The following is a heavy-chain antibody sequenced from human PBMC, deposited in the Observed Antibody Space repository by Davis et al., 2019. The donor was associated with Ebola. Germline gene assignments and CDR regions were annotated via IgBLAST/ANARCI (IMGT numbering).Heavy chain of an antibody. J-gene: IGHJ4*02. Sequence: ESLKISCAASGFTFSSYAMSWVRQAPGTGLEWIGYIYYSGSTNYNPSLKSRVTISVDTSKNQFSLKLSSVTAADTAVYYCARASVEGYGDCFDYWGQGTLVTVSS. CDR1: GFTFSSYA. CDR2: IYYSGST. CDR3: ARASVEGYGDCFDY. D-gene: IGHD4-17*01. V-gene: IGHV4-59*01.